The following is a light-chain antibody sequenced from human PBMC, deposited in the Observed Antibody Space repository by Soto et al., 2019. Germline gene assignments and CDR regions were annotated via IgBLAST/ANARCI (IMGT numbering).Light chain of an antibody. CDR3: QAYDYSLTASV. J-gene: IGLJ3*02. CDR2: GNR. CDR1: TSNLGAGYD. V-gene: IGLV1-40*01. Sequence: QSVLTQPPSVSGAPGQRVTLSCTGNTSNLGAGYDVHWYQQLPGAAPKLVIFGNRNRPSGVPERFSGSKSGTSASLAITELQAEDEADYYCQAYDYSLTASVFGGGTKLTVL.